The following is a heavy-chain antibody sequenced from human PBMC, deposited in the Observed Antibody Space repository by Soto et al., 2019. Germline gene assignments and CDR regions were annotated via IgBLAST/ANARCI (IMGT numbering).Heavy chain of an antibody. CDR2: ISGAAGST. V-gene: IGHV3-23*01. J-gene: IGHJ4*02. CDR1: GFTFSSYA. CDR3: ARSLPLYDATGYYRAPSDH. Sequence: EVQLLESGGGLVQPGGSLRLSCAGSGFTFSSYAMTWVRQAPGKGLEWISGISGAAGSTYTADSVKGRFTISRDNSKNTLYLQMNSLRAEDTAVYYCARSLPLYDATGYYRAPSDHWGQGTLVTVSS. D-gene: IGHD3-9*01.